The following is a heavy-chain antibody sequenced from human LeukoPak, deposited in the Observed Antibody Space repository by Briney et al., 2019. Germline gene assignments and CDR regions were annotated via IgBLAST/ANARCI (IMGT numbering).Heavy chain of an antibody. CDR3: ARDRLVSHFDY. Sequence: PGGSLRLSCAASGFTFSSYWMSWVRQAPGKGLEWVANIRQDGSEKYYVDSVKGRFTISRDNAKNSLYLQMNSLRAEDTAVYYCARDRLVSHFDYWGQGTLVTVSS. D-gene: IGHD6-19*01. J-gene: IGHJ4*02. CDR1: GFTFSSYW. CDR2: IRQDGSEK. V-gene: IGHV3-7*01.